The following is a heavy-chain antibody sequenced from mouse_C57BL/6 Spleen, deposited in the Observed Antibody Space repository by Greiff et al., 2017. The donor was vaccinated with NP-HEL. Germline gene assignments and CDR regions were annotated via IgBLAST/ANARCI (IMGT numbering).Heavy chain of an antibody. CDR3: AREPYGNSPYYAMDY. Sequence: VQLQQPGAELVKPGASVKLSCKASGYTFTSYWMHWVKQRPGQGLEWIGMIHPNSGSTNYNEKFKSKATLTVDKSSSTAYMQLSSLTSEDSAVYYCAREPYGNSPYYAMDYWGQGTSVTVSS. D-gene: IGHD2-1*01. J-gene: IGHJ4*01. V-gene: IGHV1-64*01. CDR2: IHPNSGST. CDR1: GYTFTSYW.